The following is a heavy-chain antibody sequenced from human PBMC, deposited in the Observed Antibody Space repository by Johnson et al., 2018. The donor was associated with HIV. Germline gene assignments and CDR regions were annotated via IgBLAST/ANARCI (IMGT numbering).Heavy chain of an antibody. Sequence: VQLVESGGGLVQPGGSLRLSCVASGFTVSGNYMRWVRQAPGKGLEWVSVMSGGGSTYYADSVKGRFTISRDNSKNTLYLQSSRLRTADTAVYYFARDREYGLAWGWAFDIWGQGTMVSVSS. CDR3: ARDREYGLAWGWAFDI. CDR1: GFTVSGNY. D-gene: IGHD6-19*01. J-gene: IGHJ3*02. CDR2: MSGGGST. V-gene: IGHV3-66*02.